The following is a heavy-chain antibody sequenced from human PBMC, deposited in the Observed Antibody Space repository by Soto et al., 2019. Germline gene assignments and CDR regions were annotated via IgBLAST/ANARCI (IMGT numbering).Heavy chain of an antibody. CDR3: ASILRGDYSPYYYYGMDV. V-gene: IGHV4-39*01. CDR2: IYYSGST. CDR1: GGSISSSSYY. D-gene: IGHD4-17*01. J-gene: IGHJ6*02. Sequence: QLQLQESGPGLVKPSETLSLTCTVSGGSISSSSYYWGWIRQPPGKGLEWIGSIYYSGSTYYNPSLKSRVTISVDTSKNHFSLKLSSVTAADTAVYYCASILRGDYSPYYYYGMDVWGQGTTVTVSS.